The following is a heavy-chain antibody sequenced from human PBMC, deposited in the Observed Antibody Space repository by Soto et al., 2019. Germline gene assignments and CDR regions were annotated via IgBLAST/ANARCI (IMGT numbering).Heavy chain of an antibody. V-gene: IGHV3-23*01. D-gene: IGHD4-4*01. Sequence: PGGSLRLSCAASGFTFSSYAMSWVRQAPGKGLEWVSAISGSGGSTYYADSVKGRFTISRDNSKNTLYLQMNSLRAEDTAVYYCAKPEGHDYSNYEDYYYYGMDVWGQGTTVTVSS. CDR2: ISGSGGST. CDR3: AKPEGHDYSNYEDYYYYGMDV. J-gene: IGHJ6*02. CDR1: GFTFSSYA.